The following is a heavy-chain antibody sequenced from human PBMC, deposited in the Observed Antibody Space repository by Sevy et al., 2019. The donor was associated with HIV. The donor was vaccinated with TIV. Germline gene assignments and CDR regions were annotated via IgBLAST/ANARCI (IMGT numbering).Heavy chain of an antibody. J-gene: IGHJ4*02. CDR1: GFTFSSYA. V-gene: IGHV3-30-3*01. CDR3: ARDLGVYAMGTGFDY. Sequence: GGSLRLSCAASGFTFSSYAMHWVRQAPGKGLEWVAVISNDGSNKYYADSVKGRFTISRDNSKNTLYLQMNSLRAEDTAVYYWARDLGVYAMGTGFDYWGQGTLVTVSS. CDR2: ISNDGSNK. D-gene: IGHD2-8*02.